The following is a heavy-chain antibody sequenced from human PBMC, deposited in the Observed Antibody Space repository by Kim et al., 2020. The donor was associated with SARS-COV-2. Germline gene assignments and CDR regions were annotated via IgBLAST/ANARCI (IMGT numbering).Heavy chain of an antibody. V-gene: IGHV3-11*06. D-gene: IGHD6-13*01. Sequence: AKGRFTITRDNAKNSLYLQMNSLRAEDTAVYYCAGDGDLYSSRKAAFDLWGQGTMVTVSS. J-gene: IGHJ3*01. CDR3: AGDGDLYSSRKAAFDL.